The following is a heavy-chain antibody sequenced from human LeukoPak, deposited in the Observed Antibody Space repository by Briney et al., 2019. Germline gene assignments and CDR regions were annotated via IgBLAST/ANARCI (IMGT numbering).Heavy chain of an antibody. CDR1: GFTVSSNY. CDR2: IYSGGST. J-gene: IGHJ3*02. D-gene: IGHD3-22*01. V-gene: IGHV3-53*01. Sequence: GGSPRLSCAASGFTVSSNYMNWVRQAPGKGLEWVSVIYSGGSTFYADSVEGRFTISRDNSNNTLYLQMNSLRAEDTAMYYCAREYYDNSGGEDAFDIWGPGTMVTVSS. CDR3: AREYYDNSGGEDAFDI.